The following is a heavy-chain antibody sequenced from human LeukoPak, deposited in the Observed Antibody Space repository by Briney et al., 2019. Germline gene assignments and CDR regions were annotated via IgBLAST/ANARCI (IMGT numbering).Heavy chain of an antibody. D-gene: IGHD5-24*01. J-gene: IGHJ4*02. V-gene: IGHV3-23*01. Sequence: GGALPLSCAASGFTFTSYAMNWVRPAPGRGLEWVSAISGSGGSPYYADSVKGRFTISRDNSKSTLYLQMNSLRAEDTAVYYCASGREGYNTAFGYWGQGTLLTVSS. CDR1: GFTFTSYA. CDR2: ISGSGGSP. CDR3: ASGREGYNTAFGY.